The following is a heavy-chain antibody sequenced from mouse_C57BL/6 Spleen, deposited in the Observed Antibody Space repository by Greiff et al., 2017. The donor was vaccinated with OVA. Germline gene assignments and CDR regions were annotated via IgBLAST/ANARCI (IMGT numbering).Heavy chain of an antibody. Sequence: VQLQQSGPELVRPGASVKISCKAPGYTFTSHWMQWVRQRPGQGLEWIGEIFPGSGSTYYNEKFKGKATLTVDTSSSTAYMQLSSLTSADSAVYFCARSRLNSDAMDYWGQGTSVTVSS. CDR2: IFPGSGST. CDR3: ARSRLNSDAMDY. J-gene: IGHJ4*01. CDR1: GYTFTSHW. D-gene: IGHD2-4*01. V-gene: IGHV1-56*01.